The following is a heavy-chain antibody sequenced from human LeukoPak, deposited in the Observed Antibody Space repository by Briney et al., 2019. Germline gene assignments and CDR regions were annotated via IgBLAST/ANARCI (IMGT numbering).Heavy chain of an antibody. CDR1: GFTFSSFG. Sequence: QTGGSLRLSCAASGFTFSSFGVHWVRQPPGKGLEWVAVIWYDGSDKYYADSVKGRFTISRDNSKNTLYLQMNSLRAEDTAVYYCARAGNGFDIWGQGTMVTVSS. D-gene: IGHD3-10*01. CDR3: ARAGNGFDI. J-gene: IGHJ3*02. CDR2: IWYDGSDK. V-gene: IGHV3-33*01.